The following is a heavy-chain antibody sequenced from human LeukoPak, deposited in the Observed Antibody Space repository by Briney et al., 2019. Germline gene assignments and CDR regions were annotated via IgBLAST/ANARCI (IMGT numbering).Heavy chain of an antibody. CDR1: GFTFSDYS. J-gene: IGHJ4*02. CDR3: ARDIPSGFYTPDY. Sequence: GESLRLSCVASGFTFSDYSKSWVRQAPGMGLEWVANIETDGHQKNYVDSVEGRFTLSRDNARNSLYLQMNSLRVEDTAVYYCARDIPSGFYTPDYWGRGTLVTVSS. D-gene: IGHD5-12*01. V-gene: IGHV3-7*01. CDR2: IETDGHQK.